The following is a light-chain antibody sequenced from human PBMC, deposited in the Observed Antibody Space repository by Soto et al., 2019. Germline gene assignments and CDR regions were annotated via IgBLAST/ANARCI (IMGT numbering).Light chain of an antibody. CDR1: QSVGSTY. J-gene: IGKJ5*01. CDR3: QQRSNWPSD. V-gene: IGKV3D-20*02. CDR2: DAS. Sequence: EIVLTQSPGTLSLSPGERATLSCRASQSVGSTYLAWYQQKPGQAPRLLIYDASNRATGIPARFSGSGSGTDFTLTISSLEPEDFAVYYCQQRSNWPSDFGQGTRLEIK.